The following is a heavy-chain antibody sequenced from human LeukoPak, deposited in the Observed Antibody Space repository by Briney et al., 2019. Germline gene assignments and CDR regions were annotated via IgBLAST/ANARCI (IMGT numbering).Heavy chain of an antibody. V-gene: IGHV1-3*01. D-gene: IGHD4/OR15-4a*01. CDR1: GYTFTTYA. Sequence: ASVKVSCKASGYTFTTYAMHWVRQAPGQRLEWMGWINAGDGHTKYSQKFQGRVTITRDTSASTAYMELSSLRSEDTAVYYCAVLDISWGQGTLVTVSS. J-gene: IGHJ4*02. CDR2: INAGDGHT. CDR3: AVLDIS.